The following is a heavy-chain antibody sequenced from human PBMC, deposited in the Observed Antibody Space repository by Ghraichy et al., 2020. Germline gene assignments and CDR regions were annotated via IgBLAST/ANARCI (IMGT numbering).Heavy chain of an antibody. CDR2: ITSNGGST. V-gene: IGHV3-64*02. J-gene: IGHJ1*01. D-gene: IGHD6-13*01. CDR3: ARDEAGYGSN. CDR1: GFSFSSYA. Sequence: GGSLRLSCAASGFSFSSYAMHWVRQAPGKGLEHVSSITSNGGSTYYADSVKDRFIISRDNHKNMLYLQMGSLKGEDMAVYYCARDEAGYGSNWGQGTLVTVSS.